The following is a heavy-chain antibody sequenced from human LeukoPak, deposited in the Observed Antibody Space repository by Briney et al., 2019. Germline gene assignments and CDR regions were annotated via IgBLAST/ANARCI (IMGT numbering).Heavy chain of an antibody. D-gene: IGHD3-3*01. CDR1: SYSISSGYY. V-gene: IGHV4-38-2*02. Sequence: SETLSLTCTVSSYSISSGYYWGWIRQPPGKGLEWIGSIYHSGRTYYNPSLKSRVTISVDTSKNQFSLKLSSVTTSDTAVYYCARVLHGETISGVVLYWFDPWGQGTLVTVSS. CDR3: ARVLHGETISGVVLYWFDP. CDR2: IYHSGRT. J-gene: IGHJ5*02.